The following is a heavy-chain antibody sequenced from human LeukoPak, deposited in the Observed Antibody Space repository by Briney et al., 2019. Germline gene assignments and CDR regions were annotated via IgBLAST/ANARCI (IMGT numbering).Heavy chain of an antibody. Sequence: SETLSLTCAVYGGSFSGYYWSWIRQLPGKGLEWIGEINHSGSTNYNPSLKSRVTISVDTSKNQFSLKLSSVTAADTAVYYCARGPRNILTGYYLPDYWGQGTLVTVSS. CDR2: INHSGST. J-gene: IGHJ4*02. V-gene: IGHV4-34*01. CDR1: GGSFSGYY. D-gene: IGHD3-9*01. CDR3: ARGPRNILTGYYLPDY.